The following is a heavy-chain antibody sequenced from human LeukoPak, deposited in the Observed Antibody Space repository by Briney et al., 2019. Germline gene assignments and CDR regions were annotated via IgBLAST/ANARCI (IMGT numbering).Heavy chain of an antibody. CDR1: GGSISSSSYY. CDR2: IYYSGST. Sequence: NPSETLSLTCTVSGGSISSSSYYCGWIRQPPGKGLEWIGSIYYSGSTYYNPSLKSRVTISVDTSKNQFSLKLSSVTAADTAVYYCANPSPYSSSSHDYWGQGTLVTVSS. D-gene: IGHD6-6*01. V-gene: IGHV4-39*01. J-gene: IGHJ4*02. CDR3: ANPSPYSSSSHDY.